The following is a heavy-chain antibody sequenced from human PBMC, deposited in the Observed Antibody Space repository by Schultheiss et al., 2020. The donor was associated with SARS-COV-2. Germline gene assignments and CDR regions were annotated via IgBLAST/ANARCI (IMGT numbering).Heavy chain of an antibody. CDR2: INDSGST. D-gene: IGHD4-17*01. V-gene: IGHV4-59*08. J-gene: IGHJ5*02. CDR1: GGSISSYY. Sequence: SQTLSLTCTVSGGSISSYYWSWIRQPPGKGLEWIGEINDSGSTNYNPSLKSRVTISVDTSKNQFSLKVTSVTAADTAVYYCARLHGDYFDRNWFDPWGQGILVTVSS. CDR3: ARLHGDYFDRNWFDP.